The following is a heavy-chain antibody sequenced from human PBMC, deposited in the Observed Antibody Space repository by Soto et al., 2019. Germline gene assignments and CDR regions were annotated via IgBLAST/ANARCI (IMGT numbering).Heavy chain of an antibody. CDR1: GFTFSSYA. V-gene: IGHV3-23*01. CDR2: ISGSGGST. J-gene: IGHJ4*02. CDR3: AKMSGSGWTGYFDY. D-gene: IGHD6-19*01. Sequence: EVQLLESGGGLVQPGGSRRLSCAASGFTFSSYAMSWVRQAPGKGLECVSTISGSGGSTYYADSVKGRFTISRDNSKNTLYLHMNSLRADDPAVYYCAKMSGSGWTGYFDYWGQGTLVTVSS.